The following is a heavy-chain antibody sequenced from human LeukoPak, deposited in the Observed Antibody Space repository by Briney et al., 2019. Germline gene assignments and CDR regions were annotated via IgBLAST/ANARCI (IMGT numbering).Heavy chain of an antibody. J-gene: IGHJ6*02. V-gene: IGHV4-59*08. CDR1: GGSITNYF. Sequence: SETLSLTCALSGGSITNYFWSWIQQPPGEGLEWVVDVYYSGGTNYNPSLRRRVIISVDTSRNQFSLRLSSATAADTAVYYCARHTNYYHAMDVWGQGTTVTVSS. CDR2: VYYSGGT. CDR3: ARHTNYYHAMDV.